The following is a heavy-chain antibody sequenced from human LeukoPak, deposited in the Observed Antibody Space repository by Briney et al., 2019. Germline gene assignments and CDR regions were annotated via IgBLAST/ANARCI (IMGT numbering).Heavy chain of an antibody. CDR1: GGSISSYY. V-gene: IGHV4-59*01. Sequence: PSETLSLTCTVSGGSISSYYWSWIRQPPGGGLEWIGYIYYSGSTNYNPSLKRRVTISLDTSKSQFSLKLRSVTAADTAVYFCARRGVVIRAVILIGFHTEASYFDCWGQGTLVTVSS. J-gene: IGHJ4*02. CDR2: IYYSGST. CDR3: ARRGVVIRAVILIGFHTEASYFDC. D-gene: IGHD3-10*01.